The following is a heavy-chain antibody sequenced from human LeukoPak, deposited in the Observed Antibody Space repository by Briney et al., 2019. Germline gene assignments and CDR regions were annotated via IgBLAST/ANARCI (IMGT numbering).Heavy chain of an antibody. J-gene: IGHJ5*02. CDR1: GGTFSSYA. CDR2: IIPIFGTA. CDR3: ARDRTDIVVVPAAPMGWFDP. Sequence: ASVKVSCKASGGTFSSYAISWVRQAPGQGLEWMGGIIPIFGTANYAQKLQGRVTMTTDTSTSTAYMELRNLRSDDTAVYYCARDRTDIVVVPAAPMGWFDPWGQGTLVTVSS. D-gene: IGHD2-2*01. V-gene: IGHV1-69*05.